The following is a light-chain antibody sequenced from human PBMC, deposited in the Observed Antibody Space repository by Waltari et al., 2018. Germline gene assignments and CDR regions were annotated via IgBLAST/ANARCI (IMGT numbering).Light chain of an antibody. Sequence: EIVLTPSPGTLSLSPGERATLFCRASQSVTRTLAWYQQKPGQAPRLLIYEASSRATGIPDRFSCSGYGTDFSLTISRLEPEDFAVYYCQKYGTLPATFGQGTKVEIK. CDR3: QKYGTLPAT. J-gene: IGKJ1*01. V-gene: IGKV3-20*01. CDR2: EAS. CDR1: QSVTRT.